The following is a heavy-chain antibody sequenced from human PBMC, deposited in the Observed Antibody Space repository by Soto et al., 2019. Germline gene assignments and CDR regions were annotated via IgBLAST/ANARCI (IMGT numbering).Heavy chain of an antibody. CDR2: ISYDGSNI. Sequence: ALRLSCAASGFAFSKYDINWVRHAPGKGLEWVALISYDGSNIRFRDSVKDRFTISRDNPKNTVVLQANSLTSEDTAVYYCARTRGVVTATPTLDVWGQGTTVTVSS. D-gene: IGHD2-21*02. J-gene: IGHJ6*02. V-gene: IGHV3-30*03. CDR1: GFAFSKYD. CDR3: ARTRGVVTATPTLDV.